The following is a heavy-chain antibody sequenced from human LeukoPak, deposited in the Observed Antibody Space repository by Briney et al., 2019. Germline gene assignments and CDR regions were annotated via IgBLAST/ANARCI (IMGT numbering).Heavy chain of an antibody. Sequence: ASVKVSCKASGYTFTGYYMHLVRQAPGQGLEWMGWINPNSGGTNYAQKFQGRVTLTRDTSISTAYMELSGLRSDDTAVYYCARDLYGGNSELDYWGQGTLVTVSS. J-gene: IGHJ4*02. CDR2: INPNSGGT. CDR1: GYTFTGYY. CDR3: ARDLYGGNSELDY. D-gene: IGHD4-23*01. V-gene: IGHV1-2*02.